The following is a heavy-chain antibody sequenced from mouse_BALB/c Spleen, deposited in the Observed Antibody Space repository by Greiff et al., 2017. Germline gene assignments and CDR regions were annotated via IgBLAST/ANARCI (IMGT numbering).Heavy chain of an antibody. D-gene: IGHD2-4*01. CDR2: ISDGGSYT. V-gene: IGHV5-4*02. Sequence: EVKLVESGGGLVKPGGSLKLSCAASGFTFSDYYMYWVRQTPEKRLEWVATISDGGSYTYYPDSVKGRFTISRDNAKNNLYLQMSSLKSEDTAMYYCARDLDDYDSYYAMDYWGQGTSVTVSS. CDR1: GFTFSDYY. J-gene: IGHJ4*01. CDR3: ARDLDDYDSYYAMDY.